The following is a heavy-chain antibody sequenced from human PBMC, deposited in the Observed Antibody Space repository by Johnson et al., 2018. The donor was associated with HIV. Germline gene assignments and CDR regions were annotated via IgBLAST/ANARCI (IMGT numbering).Heavy chain of an antibody. CDR3: ARLGLTDAFDI. CDR2: IYSGGSP. CDR1: GFTFSSYG. J-gene: IGHJ3*02. V-gene: IGHV3-66*01. Sequence: VQLVESGGGVVQPGRSLRLSCAVSGFTFSSYGMHWVRRAPGKGLEWVSVIYSGGSPYYADSVKGRFTISRDNSKNTLYLQMNSLRAEDTAVYYCARLGLTDAFDIWGQGTMVTVSP. D-gene: IGHD2-8*01.